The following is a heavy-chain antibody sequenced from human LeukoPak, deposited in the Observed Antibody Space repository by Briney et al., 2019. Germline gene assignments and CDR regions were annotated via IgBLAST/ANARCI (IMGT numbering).Heavy chain of an antibody. CDR2: ISYDGSNK. Sequence: GGSLRLSCAASGFAFSSYAMHWVRQAPCKGLEWVAVISYDGSNKYYADSVKGRFTISRDNSKNTLYLQMNSLRAEDTAVYYCARGESSGHDAFDIWGQGTMVTVSS. J-gene: IGHJ3*02. CDR3: ARGESSGHDAFDI. V-gene: IGHV3-30-3*01. D-gene: IGHD6-19*01. CDR1: GFAFSSYA.